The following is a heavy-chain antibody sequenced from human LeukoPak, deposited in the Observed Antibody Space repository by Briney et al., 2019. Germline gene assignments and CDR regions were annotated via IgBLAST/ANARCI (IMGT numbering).Heavy chain of an antibody. CDR3: AGDLISGSGSLGY. CDR1: GFTFSSYW. CDR2: INTNGSPT. J-gene: IGHJ4*02. Sequence: GGSLRLSCAASGFTFSSYWVHWVRQAPGKGLVWVSRINTNGSPTQYADSVKGRFTISRDNAKNTLYLQMNSLRAEDTAVYYCAGDLISGSGSLGYWGQGTLVTVSS. D-gene: IGHD3-10*01. V-gene: IGHV3-74*01.